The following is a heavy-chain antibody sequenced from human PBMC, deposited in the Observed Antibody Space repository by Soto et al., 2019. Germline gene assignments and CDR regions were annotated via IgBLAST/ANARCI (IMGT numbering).Heavy chain of an antibody. J-gene: IGHJ6*02. CDR1: GGSVSSGSYY. CDR2: IYYSGST. V-gene: IGHV4-61*01. D-gene: IGHD6-13*01. Sequence: ETLSLTCTVSGGSVSSGSYYWSWIRQPPGKGLEWIGYIYYSGSTNYNPSLTSRVTISVHTSKNQFSLKLSSVTAADTAVYYCARVSAAALYYYYYGMDVWGQGTTVTVSS. CDR3: ARVSAAALYYYYYGMDV.